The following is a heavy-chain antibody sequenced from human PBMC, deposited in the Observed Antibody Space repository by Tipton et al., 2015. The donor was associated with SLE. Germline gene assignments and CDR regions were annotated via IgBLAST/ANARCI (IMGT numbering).Heavy chain of an antibody. V-gene: IGHV1-69*05. CDR1: GGTFSSYV. Sequence: QSGPEVKKPGSSVKVSCKASGGTFSSYVITWVRQAPGQGLEWMGGIIGIFGTVNYAQKFQGRVTITRDETTSTVFMDLSSLRSEDAAVYYCATEVAQAGPGASYFDNWGQGTLVTVSS. CDR2: IIGIFGTV. D-gene: IGHD5-12*01. CDR3: ATEVAQAGPGASYFDN. J-gene: IGHJ4*02.